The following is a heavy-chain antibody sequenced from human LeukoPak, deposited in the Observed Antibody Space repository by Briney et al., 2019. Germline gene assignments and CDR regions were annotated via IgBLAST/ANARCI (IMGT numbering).Heavy chain of an antibody. D-gene: IGHD3-22*01. CDR1: GGSISSYY. CDR3: ARAYYYDSSGYYDAFDI. V-gene: IGHV4-59*01. Sequence: SETLSLTCTISGGSISSYYWSWIRQPPGKGLEWIGYIYYSGSTNYNPSLKSRVTISVDTSKNQFSLKLSSVTAADTAVYYCARAYYYDSSGYYDAFDIWGQGTMVTVSS. CDR2: IYYSGST. J-gene: IGHJ3*02.